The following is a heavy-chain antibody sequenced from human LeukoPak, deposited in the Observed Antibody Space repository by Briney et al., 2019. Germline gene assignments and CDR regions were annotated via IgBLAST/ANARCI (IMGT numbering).Heavy chain of an antibody. Sequence: GGSLRLSCAASGFIFDDYAMHWVRQAPGKGLEWVSGISWNSGSIGYADSVKGRFTISRDNAKNSLYLQMNSLRAEDTALYYCAKDRGGYCSGGSCYYYYYGMDVWGQGTTVTVSS. CDR1: GFIFDDYA. V-gene: IGHV3-9*01. CDR3: AKDRGGYCSGGSCYYYYYGMDV. J-gene: IGHJ6*02. CDR2: ISWNSGSI. D-gene: IGHD2-15*01.